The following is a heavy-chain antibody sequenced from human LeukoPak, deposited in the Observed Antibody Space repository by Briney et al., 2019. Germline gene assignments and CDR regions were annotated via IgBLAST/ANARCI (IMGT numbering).Heavy chain of an antibody. CDR2: ISYDGSNK. CDR1: GFTFSSYA. J-gene: IGHJ3*02. D-gene: IGHD3-22*01. CDR3: AREGHGSGYNDAFDI. Sequence: GGSLRLSCAASGFTSGFTFSSYAMHWVRQAPGKGLEWVAVISYDGSNKYYADSVKGRFTISRDNSKNTLYLQMNSLRAEDTAVYYCAREGHGSGYNDAFDIWGQGTMVTVSS. V-gene: IGHV3-30-3*01.